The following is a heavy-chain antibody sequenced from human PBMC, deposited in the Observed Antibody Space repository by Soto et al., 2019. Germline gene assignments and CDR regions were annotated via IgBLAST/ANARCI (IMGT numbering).Heavy chain of an antibody. V-gene: IGHV3-21*01. CDR1: GITFSSYS. CDR2: ISSSSSYI. D-gene: IGHD2-8*01. J-gene: IGHJ6*02. CDR3: ARDLSRQVYHYYYYGMDV. Sequence: EVQLVESGGGLVKPGGSLRLSCAASGITFSSYSMNWVRQAPGKGLEWVSSISSSSSYIYYADSVKGRVTISRDNAKNSLYLQMNSLRAEDTAVYYCARDLSRQVYHYYYYGMDVWGQGTTVTVSS.